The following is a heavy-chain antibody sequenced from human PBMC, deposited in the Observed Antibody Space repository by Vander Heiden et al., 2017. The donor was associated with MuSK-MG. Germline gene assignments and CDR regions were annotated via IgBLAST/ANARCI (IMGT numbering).Heavy chain of an antibody. J-gene: IGHJ6*03. Sequence: EGQLVESGGGLVQPGGSLRPSCAASGFPVSSSYMSWVRQAPGKGLECVSLIYSGGNTYYADSVKGRFTISRDNSKNTLDLQINSLRAEDTAVYYCARKPGTGFYYYMDVWGKGTTVTVSS. CDR3: ARKPGTGFYYYMDV. CDR1: GFPVSSSY. CDR2: IYSGGNT. V-gene: IGHV3-53*04. D-gene: IGHD1-1*01.